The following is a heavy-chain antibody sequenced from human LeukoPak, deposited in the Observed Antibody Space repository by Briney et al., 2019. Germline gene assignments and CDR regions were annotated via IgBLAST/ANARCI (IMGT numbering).Heavy chain of an antibody. CDR1: GFTFSDYW. Sequence: TGGSLRLSCAASGFTFSDYWMSWVRRAPGKGREWVANIKQDGGEKYYVDSVKGRFTISRDNAKNSLYLQMNSLRDEDTAVYYCARRPSVGWYPNFYYFMDVWGKGTTVTVSS. CDR2: IKQDGGEK. J-gene: IGHJ6*03. D-gene: IGHD6-19*01. CDR3: ARRPSVGWYPNFYYFMDV. V-gene: IGHV3-7*01.